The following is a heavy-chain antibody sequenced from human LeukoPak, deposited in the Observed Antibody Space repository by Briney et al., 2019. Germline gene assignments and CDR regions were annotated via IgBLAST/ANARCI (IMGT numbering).Heavy chain of an antibody. Sequence: PGGSLRLSCAASGFTFSSYSMNWVRQAPGKGLEWVSSISSSSSYIYYADSVKGRFTISRDNARNSLYLQMNSLRAEDTAVYYCARDKEWLLFDWFDPWGQGTLVTVSS. V-gene: IGHV3-21*01. CDR2: ISSSSSYI. CDR3: ARDKEWLLFDWFDP. J-gene: IGHJ5*02. CDR1: GFTFSSYS. D-gene: IGHD3-3*01.